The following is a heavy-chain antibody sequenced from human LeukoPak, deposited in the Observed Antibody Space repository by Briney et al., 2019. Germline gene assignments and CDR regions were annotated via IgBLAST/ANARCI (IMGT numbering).Heavy chain of an antibody. CDR2: IRSKANGETR. J-gene: IGHJ3*02. Sequence: GGSLRLSCEASGFNFGDYAMSWVRQAPGKGLEWLGLIRSKANGETREYAASVKGRFTISRDDSYSIAYLQMNSLKTEDTAVYYCAREGEEYSGYGVDSAFDIWGQGTMVTVSS. D-gene: IGHD5-12*01. V-gene: IGHV3-49*04. CDR3: AREGEEYSGYGVDSAFDI. CDR1: GFNFGDYA.